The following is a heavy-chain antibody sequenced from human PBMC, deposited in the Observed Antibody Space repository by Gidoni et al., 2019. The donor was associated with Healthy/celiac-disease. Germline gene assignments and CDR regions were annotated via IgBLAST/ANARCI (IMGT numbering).Heavy chain of an antibody. CDR1: GGPISSSSYY. CDR3: ARQGGVLLWFREVFDP. CDR2: IYYSGST. J-gene: IGHJ5*02. V-gene: IGHV4-39*01. Sequence: QLQLQESGPGLVKPSETLSLTCTVSGGPISSSSYYWGWIRQPPGKGLEWIGSIYYSGSTYYNPSLKSRVTISVDTSKNQFSLKLSSVTAADTAVYYCARQGGVLLWFREVFDPWGQGTLVTVSS. D-gene: IGHD3-10*01.